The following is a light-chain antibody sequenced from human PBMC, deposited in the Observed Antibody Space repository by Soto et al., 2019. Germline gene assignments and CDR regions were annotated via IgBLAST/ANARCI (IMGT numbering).Light chain of an antibody. V-gene: IGKV3-20*01. CDR2: GAS. CDR1: QSVSSSD. CDR3: QQYGSSPQT. J-gene: IGKJ1*01. Sequence: EIVLTQSPGTLSLSPGERATLSCRASQSVSSSDLAWYQQKPGQDPRLLIYGASSRATGIPDRFSGSGSRTEFTLTIRRLQPDDFAVYCCQQYGSSPQTFGQETKVEIK.